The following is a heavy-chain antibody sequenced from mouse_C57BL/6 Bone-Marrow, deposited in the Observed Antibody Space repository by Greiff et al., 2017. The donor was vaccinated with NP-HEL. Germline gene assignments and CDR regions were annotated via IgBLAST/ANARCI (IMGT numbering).Heavy chain of an antibody. CDR3: ARPLIYYGDAMDY. CDR2: ISSGGSYT. CDR1: GFTFSSYG. J-gene: IGHJ4*01. D-gene: IGHD2-13*01. Sequence: EVQLQESGGDLVKPGGSLKLSCAASGFTFSSYGMSWVRQTPDKRLEWVATISSGGSYTYYPDSVKGRFTISRDNAKNTLYLQMSSLKSEDTAMYYCARPLIYYGDAMDYWGQGTSVTVSS. V-gene: IGHV5-6*01.